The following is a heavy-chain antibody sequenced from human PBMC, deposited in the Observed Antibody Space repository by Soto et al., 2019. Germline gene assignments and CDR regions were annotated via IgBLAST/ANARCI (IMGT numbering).Heavy chain of an antibody. Sequence: GESLKISCKGSGYSFAGYWITWVRQMPGKGLEWMGRIDPSDSQTYYSPSFRGHVTISAAKSITTVFLQWSSLKASDTAMYYCARAFNSGYYYSAFDIWGQGTMVTVSS. J-gene: IGHJ3*02. V-gene: IGHV5-10-1*01. CDR3: ARAFNSGYYYSAFDI. CDR2: IDPSDSQT. D-gene: IGHD3-22*01. CDR1: GYSFAGYW.